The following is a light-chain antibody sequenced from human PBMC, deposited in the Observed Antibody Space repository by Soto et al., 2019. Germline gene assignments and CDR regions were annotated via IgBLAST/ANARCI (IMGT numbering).Light chain of an antibody. CDR3: QQCYSSPRT. CDR1: QSITTS. CDR2: AAS. J-gene: IGKJ1*01. V-gene: IGKV1-39*01. Sequence: DIQMTQSPSTLSASVGDRVTITCRASQSITTSVNWYQQKLGKAPTRLIYAASSLQSGVPSRFSGSGSGTDFTLTISSLQPEDFATYFCQQCYSSPRTFGQGTKVES.